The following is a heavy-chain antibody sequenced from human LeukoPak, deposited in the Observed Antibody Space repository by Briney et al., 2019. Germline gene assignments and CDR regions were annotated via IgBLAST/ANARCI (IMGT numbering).Heavy chain of an antibody. J-gene: IGHJ3*02. CDR2: IYYSGST. V-gene: IGHV4-61*01. CDR3: ARTPLGSDYDFWSGYVTDAFDI. CDR1: GGSVSSGSYY. Sequence: SETLSLTCTVSGGSVSSGSYYWSWIRQPPGKGLEWIGYIYYSGSTNYNPSLKSRVTISVDTSKNQFSLKLSSVTAADTAVYYCARTPLGSDYDFWSGYVTDAFDIWGQGTMATVSS. D-gene: IGHD3-3*01.